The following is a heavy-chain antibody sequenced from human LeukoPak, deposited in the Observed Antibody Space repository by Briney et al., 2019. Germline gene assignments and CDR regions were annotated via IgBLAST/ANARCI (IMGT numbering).Heavy chain of an antibody. V-gene: IGHV4-38-2*01. Sequence: SETLSLTCAVSGYSISSGYYWGWIRQPPGKGLEWIGSIYHSGSTYYNPSLKSRVTISVDTSKNQFSLKLSSVTAADTAVYYCAITPYDSSGYYFGFDYWGQGTLVTVSS. CDR1: GYSISSGYY. D-gene: IGHD3-22*01. CDR3: AITPYDSSGYYFGFDY. CDR2: IYHSGST. J-gene: IGHJ4*02.